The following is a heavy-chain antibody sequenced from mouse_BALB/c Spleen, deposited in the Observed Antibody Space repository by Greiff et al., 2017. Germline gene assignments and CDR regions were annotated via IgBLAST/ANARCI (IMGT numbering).Heavy chain of an antibody. D-gene: IGHD2-3*01. CDR1: GFTFTDYY. CDR2: IRNKANGYTT. J-gene: IGHJ4*01. CDR3: ARWLLQAMDY. Sequence: EVKLMESGGGLVQPGGSLRLSCATFGFTFTDYYMSWVRQPPGKALEWLGFIRNKANGYTTEYSASVKGRFTISRDNSQSILYLQMNTLRAEDSATYYCARWLLQAMDYWGQGTSVTVSS. V-gene: IGHV7-3*02.